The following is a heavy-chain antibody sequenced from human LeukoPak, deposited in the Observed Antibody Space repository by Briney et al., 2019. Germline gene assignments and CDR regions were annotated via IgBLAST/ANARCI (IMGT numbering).Heavy chain of an antibody. D-gene: IGHD1-26*01. CDR3: ARDQGDSGTDY. J-gene: IGHJ4*02. Sequence: SETLSLICTVSGGSICRGDYYWSWIRQHPGKGLEWIGYIYYSGSTYYNPSLKSRVTISLDTSKNQFSLKLSSVTAADTAVYDCARDQGDSGTDYWAQETLVTVSS. CDR2: IYYSGST. CDR1: GGSICRGDYY. V-gene: IGHV4-31*03.